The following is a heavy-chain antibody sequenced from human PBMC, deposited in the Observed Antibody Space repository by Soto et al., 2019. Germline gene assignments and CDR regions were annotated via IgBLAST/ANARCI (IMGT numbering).Heavy chain of an antibody. J-gene: IGHJ4*02. CDR1: GGSISSNY. CDR2: GYNSGST. D-gene: IGHD6-13*01. CDR3: ARYRREAVAGYTLDN. V-gene: IGHV4-59*01. Sequence: PSETLSLTCTVSGGSISSNYWTWIRQPPGKGLEWIGYGYNSGSTNYNPSLKSRVTISEDTSKSQFSLKVNSMTAADTAVYYCARYRREAVAGYTLDNWGQGILVTVSS.